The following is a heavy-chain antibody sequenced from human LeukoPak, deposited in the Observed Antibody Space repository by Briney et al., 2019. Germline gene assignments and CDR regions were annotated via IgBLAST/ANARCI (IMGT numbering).Heavy chain of an antibody. D-gene: IGHD3-10*01. CDR2: ISGSGGST. CDR3: ARDLIGSFGAYGMDV. J-gene: IGHJ6*04. V-gene: IGHV3-23*01. Sequence: GGSLRLSCAASGFTFSSYAMSWVRQAPGKGLEWVSAISGSGGSTYYADSVKGRFTISRDNSKNTLYLRMNSLRAEDTAVYYCARDLIGSFGAYGMDVWGKGTTVTVSS. CDR1: GFTFSSYA.